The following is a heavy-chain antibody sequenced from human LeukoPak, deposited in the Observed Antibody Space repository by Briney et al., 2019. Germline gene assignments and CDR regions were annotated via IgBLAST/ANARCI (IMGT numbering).Heavy chain of an antibody. Sequence: ASVKVSFKASGYTFTNFGFSWVRQAPGQGLEWMGWIRAYNGQTNYGHKFQGRVTMTTDTSTSTAYMELRSLRSDDTAVYYCARDKDMGAVAGTFDFWGQGTLVTVSS. J-gene: IGHJ4*02. CDR3: ARDKDMGAVAGTFDF. V-gene: IGHV1-18*01. D-gene: IGHD6-19*01. CDR1: GYTFTNFG. CDR2: IRAYNGQT.